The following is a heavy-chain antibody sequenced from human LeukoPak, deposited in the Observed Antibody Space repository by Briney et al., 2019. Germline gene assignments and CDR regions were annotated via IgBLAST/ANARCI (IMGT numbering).Heavy chain of an antibody. V-gene: IGHV1-2*02. CDR1: GYTFTGYY. CDR3: ARSEGYYYYYMDV. Sequence: ASVKVSCKASGYTFTGYYMHWVRQAPGQGLEWMGWINPNSGGTNYAQKFQGRVTMTRDTSISTAYMELSRLRSDDTDVYYCARSEGYYYYYMDVWGKGTTVTVSS. CDR2: INPNSGGT. J-gene: IGHJ6*03.